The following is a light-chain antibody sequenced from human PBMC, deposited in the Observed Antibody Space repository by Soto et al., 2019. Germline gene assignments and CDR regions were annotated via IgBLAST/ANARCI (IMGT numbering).Light chain of an antibody. Sequence: QSVLTQPPSASGSPGQSVTISCTGTSGDIDNYNSVSWYLQHPGKAPKLLIFEVTKRPSGVPDRFSGSKSGDTAFLTVSGLQADDEADYYCSSYVGSNNFVFGTGTKVTV. CDR3: SSYVGSNNFV. V-gene: IGLV2-8*01. J-gene: IGLJ1*01. CDR2: EVT. CDR1: SGDIDNYNS.